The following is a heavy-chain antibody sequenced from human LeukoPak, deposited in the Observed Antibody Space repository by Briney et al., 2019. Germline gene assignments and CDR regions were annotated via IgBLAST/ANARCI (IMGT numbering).Heavy chain of an antibody. J-gene: IGHJ4*02. D-gene: IGHD6-19*01. V-gene: IGHV3-30*02. CDR3: ASLAVAGTTFDY. CDR2: VRYDGNTK. CDR1: GFNIRTYG. Sequence: GGSLRLSCAASGFNIRTYGMHWVRQAPGKGLEWVAIVRYDGNTKNYVDSVKGRFTISGDTSKNTVFLQMNSLRAEDTALYYCASLAVAGTTFDYWGQGTLVTVSS.